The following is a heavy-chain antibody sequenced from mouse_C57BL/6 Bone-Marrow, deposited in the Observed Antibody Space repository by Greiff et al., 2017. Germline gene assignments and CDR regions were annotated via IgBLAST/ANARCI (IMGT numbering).Heavy chain of an antibody. CDR1: GFTINDDT. J-gene: IGHJ3*01. CDR2: IYPENGDT. CDR3: SAVGFAY. Sequence: EVQLQQSGAELVRPGASVKLSCTASGFTINDDTMHWVKQRPEQGLEWIGWIYPENGDTEYASKFQGQDTITADTSSNTAYLQLSSLTSEDTAVYYGSAVGFAYWGQGTLVTVSA. V-gene: IGHV14-4*01.